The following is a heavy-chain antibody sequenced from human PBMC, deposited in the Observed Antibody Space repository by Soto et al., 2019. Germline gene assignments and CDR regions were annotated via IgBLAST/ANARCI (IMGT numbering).Heavy chain of an antibody. CDR1: GYTLTELS. Sequence: GASVKVSCKVSGYTLTELSMHWVRQAPGKGLEWMGGFDPEDGETIYAQKFQGRVTMTEDTSTDTAYMELSSLRSEDTAVYYCATAGYDYIWGSYRSNWFDPWGQGTLVTVSS. CDR3: ATAGYDYIWGSYRSNWFDP. J-gene: IGHJ5*02. V-gene: IGHV1-24*01. CDR2: FDPEDGET. D-gene: IGHD3-16*02.